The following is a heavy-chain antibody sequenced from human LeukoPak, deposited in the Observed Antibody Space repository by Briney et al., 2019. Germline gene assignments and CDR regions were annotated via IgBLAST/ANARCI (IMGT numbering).Heavy chain of an antibody. V-gene: IGHV4-39*07. CDR3: AREEYSSAWYPGVDF. D-gene: IGHD6-19*01. J-gene: IGHJ4*02. CDR2: IYYSGST. Sequence: PSETLSLTCTVSGGSISSSSYYWGWIRQPPGKGLEWIGSIYYSGSTYYNPSLKSRVTISVDTSKNQFSLKLSSVTAADTAIYYCAREEYSSAWYPGVDFWGQGTLVTVSS. CDR1: GGSISSSSYY.